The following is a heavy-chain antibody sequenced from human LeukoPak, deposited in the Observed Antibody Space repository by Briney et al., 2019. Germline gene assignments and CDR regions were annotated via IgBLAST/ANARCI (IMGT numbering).Heavy chain of an antibody. D-gene: IGHD3-10*01. CDR2: IKSKTDGGTT. J-gene: IGHJ4*02. CDR1: GFTLSNAW. Sequence: GGSLRLSCAASGFTLSNAWMSWVSQAPGKGLEWVGRIKSKTDGGTTDYAAPVKGRFTISRDDSKNTLYLQMNSLKTEDTAVYYCTTSLLWFGTRFDYWGQGTLVTVSS. V-gene: IGHV3-15*01. CDR3: TTSLLWFGTRFDY.